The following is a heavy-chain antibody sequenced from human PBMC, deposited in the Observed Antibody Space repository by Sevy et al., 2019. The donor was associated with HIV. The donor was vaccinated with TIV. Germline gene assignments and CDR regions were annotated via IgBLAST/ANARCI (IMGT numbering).Heavy chain of an antibody. CDR3: AREDGNYYFHY. Sequence: GGSLRLSCAASGFTFSKYWMGWVRQAPGKGLEWVAKIKQDAGQKYNGDSVKGRFTISRDNAKNSLYLKMNSLRAEDTAVYFCAREDGNYYFHYWGQGTLVTVSS. J-gene: IGHJ4*02. D-gene: IGHD1-7*01. V-gene: IGHV3-7*01. CDR1: GFTFSKYW. CDR2: IKQDAGQK.